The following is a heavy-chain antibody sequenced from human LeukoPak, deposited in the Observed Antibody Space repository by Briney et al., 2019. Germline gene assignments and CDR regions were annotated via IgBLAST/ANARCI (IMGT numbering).Heavy chain of an antibody. CDR2: ISWNSANT. Sequence: GGSLRLSCAVSGFIFDDYGMHWVRQAPGKSLEWVAGISWNSANTGYADSVKGRFTISRDNAKNSLYLQINSLRPEDTALYYCVKDISGWSYFDYWGQGTLVTVSP. J-gene: IGHJ4*02. D-gene: IGHD6-19*01. V-gene: IGHV3-9*01. CDR3: VKDISGWSYFDY. CDR1: GFIFDDYG.